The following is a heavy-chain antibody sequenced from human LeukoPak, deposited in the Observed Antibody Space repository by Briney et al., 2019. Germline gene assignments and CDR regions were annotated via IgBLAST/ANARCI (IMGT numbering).Heavy chain of an antibody. J-gene: IGHJ6*02. V-gene: IGHV4-4*07. Sequence: PETPSLTCTVSGGSISSYYWSWIRQPAGKGLEWIGRIYTSGSTNYNPSLKSRVTMSVDTSKNQFSLKLSSVTAADTAVYYCARAPYYYDSSGYYQYYYYGMDVWGQGTTVTVSS. CDR2: IYTSGST. CDR3: ARAPYYYDSSGYYQYYYYGMDV. CDR1: GGSISSYY. D-gene: IGHD3-22*01.